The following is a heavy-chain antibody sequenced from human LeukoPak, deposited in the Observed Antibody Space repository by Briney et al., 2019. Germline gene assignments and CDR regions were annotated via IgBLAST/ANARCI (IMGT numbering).Heavy chain of an antibody. CDR2: SANKADSYTT. CDR1: RFTFSDQY. V-gene: IGHV3-72*01. J-gene: IGHJ3*02. CDR3: TRGYSGASIYAFDI. Sequence: GGSLRLSCADSRFTFSDQYMDWVRQAPGKGLEWVGRSANKADSYTTEYAASVKGRFTISRDDSKNPMILQMNSLKIEDTAVYYCTRGYSGASIYAFDIWGLGTMVTVSS. D-gene: IGHD5-12*01.